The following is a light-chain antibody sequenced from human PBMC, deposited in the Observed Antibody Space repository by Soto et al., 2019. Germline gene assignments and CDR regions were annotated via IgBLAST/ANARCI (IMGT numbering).Light chain of an antibody. Sequence: IVMTQLPATMAVSARERDSLYCRASQSVSSNLARYQQKPGQAPRLLIYGESTRATGIPARFSGSGSGTEFTLTISSLQSEDFAVYYCQQYNNWPRTFGQGTKVDI. J-gene: IGKJ1*01. V-gene: IGKV3-15*01. CDR2: GES. CDR3: QQYNNWPRT. CDR1: QSVSSN.